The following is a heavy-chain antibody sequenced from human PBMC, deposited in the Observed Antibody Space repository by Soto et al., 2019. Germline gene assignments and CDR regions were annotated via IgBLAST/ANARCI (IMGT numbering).Heavy chain of an antibody. CDR1: GGPFSGYY. D-gene: IGHD6-6*01. CDR3: ARWVAARRSFDY. Sequence: SETLSLTCAVYGGPFSGYYWSWIRQPPGKGLEWIGEINHSGSTNYNPSLKSRVTISVDTSKNQFSLKLSSVTAADTAVYYCARWVAARRSFDYWGQGTLVTVSS. CDR2: INHSGST. V-gene: IGHV4-34*01. J-gene: IGHJ4*02.